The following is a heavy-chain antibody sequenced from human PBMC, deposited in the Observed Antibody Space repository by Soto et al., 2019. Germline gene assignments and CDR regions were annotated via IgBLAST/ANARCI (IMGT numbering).Heavy chain of an antibody. CDR3: TRDSVALYYYYYGMDV. D-gene: IGHD2-21*01. J-gene: IGHJ6*02. Sequence: SGPTLVNPTQTLTLTCTFSGFSLSTSGMCVSWIRQPPGKALEWLARIDWDDDKYYSTSLKTRLTISKDTSKNQVVLTMTNMDPVDTATYYCTRDSVALYYYYYGMDVWGQGTTVTVSS. V-gene: IGHV2-70*11. CDR2: IDWDDDK. CDR1: GFSLSTSGMC.